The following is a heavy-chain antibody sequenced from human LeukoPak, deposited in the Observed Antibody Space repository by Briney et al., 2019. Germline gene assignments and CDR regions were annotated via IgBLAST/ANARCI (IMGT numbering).Heavy chain of an antibody. J-gene: IGHJ6*03. CDR2: INPNSGGT. Sequence: ASVKVSCKASGYTFTGYYMHWVRQAPGQGLEWMGWINPNSGGTNYAQKFQGRVTMTRDTSISTAYMELSRLRSDDTAVYCCARVRILYYYYYMDVWGKGTTVTVSS. CDR3: ARVRILYYYYYMDV. CDR1: GYTFTGYY. V-gene: IGHV1-2*02. D-gene: IGHD2-15*01.